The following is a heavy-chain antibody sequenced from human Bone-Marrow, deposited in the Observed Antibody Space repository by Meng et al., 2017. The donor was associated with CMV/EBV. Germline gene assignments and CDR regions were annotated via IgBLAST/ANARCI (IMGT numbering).Heavy chain of an antibody. CDR3: ARGKDTIFGVVLYYYGMDV. D-gene: IGHD3-3*01. Sequence: SVKVSCKASGGTFSSYAISWVRQAPGQGLEWMGGIIPILGIANYAQKFQGRVTITADKSTSTAYMELSSLRSEDTAVYYCARGKDTIFGVVLYYYGMDVWGQGTTVTVSS. V-gene: IGHV1-69*10. CDR1: GGTFSSYA. CDR2: IIPILGIA. J-gene: IGHJ6*02.